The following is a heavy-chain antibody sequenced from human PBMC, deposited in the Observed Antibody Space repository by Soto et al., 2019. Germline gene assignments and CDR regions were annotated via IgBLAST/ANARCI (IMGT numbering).Heavy chain of an antibody. V-gene: IGHV3-21*01. J-gene: IGHJ4*02. D-gene: IGHD3-10*01. CDR2: ISSSSSYI. CDR1: GFPFRSYS. Sequence: SLRLSSAASGFPFRSYSMNWVRQAPGKGLEWVSSISSSSSYIYYADSVKGRFTISRDNAKNSLYLQMNSLRAEDTAVYYCARDVFITMVDRRGQGTLVTVSS. CDR3: ARDVFITMVDR.